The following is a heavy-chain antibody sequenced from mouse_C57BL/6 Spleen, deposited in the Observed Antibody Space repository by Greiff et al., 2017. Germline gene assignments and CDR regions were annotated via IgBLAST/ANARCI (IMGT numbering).Heavy chain of an antibody. CDR2: IDPENGDT. CDR3: TSRSDGYHVLYAMDY. D-gene: IGHD2-3*01. Sequence: VQLQQSGAELVRPGASVKLSCTASGFNIKDDYMHWVKQRPEQGLEWIGWIDPENGDTEYASKFQGKAPITADTSSNTAYLQLSSLTYEDTAVYYCTSRSDGYHVLYAMDYWGQGTSVTVSS. V-gene: IGHV14-4*01. J-gene: IGHJ4*01. CDR1: GFNIKDDY.